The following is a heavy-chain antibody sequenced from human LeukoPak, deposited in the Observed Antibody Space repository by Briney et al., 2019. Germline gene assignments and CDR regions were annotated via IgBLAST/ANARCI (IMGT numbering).Heavy chain of an antibody. V-gene: IGHV3-30-3*01. CDR2: ISYGGDNK. Sequence: GGSLRLSCAASGFLFSTYAMHWVRQAPGKGLEWVTVISYGGDNKYYADSVKGRFTISRDNSQNTLYLQMNSLRAEDTAVYYCARDNWGLDYWGQGTLVTVSS. CDR1: GFLFSTYA. J-gene: IGHJ4*02. CDR3: ARDNWGLDY. D-gene: IGHD7-27*01.